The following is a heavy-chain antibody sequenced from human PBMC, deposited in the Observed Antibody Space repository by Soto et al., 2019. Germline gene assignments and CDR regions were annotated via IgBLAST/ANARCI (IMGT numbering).Heavy chain of an antibody. J-gene: IGHJ5*02. CDR3: ARTRITSTAATLDP. CDR2: MSYSGSS. CDR1: GGSLSTYY. D-gene: IGHD1-20*01. Sequence: SETLSLTCTVSGGSLSTYYWSWIRQPPGKGLEWIMYMSYSGSSNYNPSLKSRVTMSVDTSKNQVSLKLSSVTAADTAVYYCARTRITSTAATLDPWGQGTLVTVSS. V-gene: IGHV4-59*01.